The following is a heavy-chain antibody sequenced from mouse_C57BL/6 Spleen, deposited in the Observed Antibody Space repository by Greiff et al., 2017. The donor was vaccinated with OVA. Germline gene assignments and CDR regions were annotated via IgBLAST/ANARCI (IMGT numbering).Heavy chain of an antibody. CDR2: ISSGSSTI. CDR3: ARLGGTGYFDY. V-gene: IGHV5-17*01. D-gene: IGHD3-3*01. CDR1: GFTFSDYG. J-gene: IGHJ2*01. Sequence: EVQLVESGGGLVKPGGSLKLSCAASGFTFSDYGMHWVRQAPEKGLEWVAYISSGSSTIYYADTVKGRFTISRDNAKNTLFLQMTSLRSEDTAMYYCARLGGTGYFDYWGQGTTLTVSS.